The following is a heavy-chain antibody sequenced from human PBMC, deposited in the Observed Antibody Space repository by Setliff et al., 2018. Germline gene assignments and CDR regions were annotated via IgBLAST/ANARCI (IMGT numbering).Heavy chain of an antibody. Sequence: GASVKVSCKASGYTFTTHGISWVRQAPGQGLEWMGWISTDDGDTNFAQKFQGRATLTTDTSTGTAYMELRSLTFDDTAVYYCARDWFCSGGDCSDVFDFWGQGTMVTVS. J-gene: IGHJ3*01. D-gene: IGHD2-21*02. CDR1: GYTFTTHG. CDR2: ISTDDGDT. CDR3: ARDWFCSGGDCSDVFDF. V-gene: IGHV1-18*01.